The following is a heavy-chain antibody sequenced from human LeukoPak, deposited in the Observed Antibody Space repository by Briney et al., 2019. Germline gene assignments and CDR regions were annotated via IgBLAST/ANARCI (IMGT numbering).Heavy chain of an antibody. Sequence: PGGSLRLSCAASGFTFSSYGMHWDRQAPGKGLEWVAFIRYDGSSKYYADSVKGRFTTSRDNSKNTLYLQMNSLRAEDTAVYYCARDAPFVRAGFDHWGQGTLVTVSS. J-gene: IGHJ4*02. CDR1: GFTFSSYG. CDR3: ARDAPFVRAGFDH. V-gene: IGHV3-30*02. CDR2: IRYDGSSK.